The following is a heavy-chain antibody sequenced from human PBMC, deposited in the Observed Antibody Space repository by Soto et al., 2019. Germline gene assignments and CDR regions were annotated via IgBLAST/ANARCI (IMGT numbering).Heavy chain of an antibody. V-gene: IGHV3-48*02. CDR3: VRDSRRGYGMDV. CDR1: GFTFSSHS. D-gene: IGHD3-10*01. J-gene: IGHJ6*02. CDR2: ISGGSKSI. Sequence: PGGSLRLSCVAPGFTFSSHSMNWVRQAPGKGLEWVSYISGGSKSIYYAASVKGRFTISRDNAKNSLYLEMNSLRDEDTAVYSCVRDSRRGYGMDVWGPGTTVTVSS.